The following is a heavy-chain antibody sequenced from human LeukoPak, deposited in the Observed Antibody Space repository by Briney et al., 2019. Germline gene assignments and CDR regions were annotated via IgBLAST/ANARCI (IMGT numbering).Heavy chain of an antibody. CDR2: IIPIFGTA. CDR1: GGTFSSYA. Sequence: SVKVSCKASGGTFSSYAISWARQAPGQGVEWMGRIIPIFGTANYAQKFQGRVTITTDESTSTAYMELSSLRSEDTAVYYCARGSGREIDYWGQGTLVTVSS. D-gene: IGHD2-15*01. CDR3: ARGSGREIDY. V-gene: IGHV1-69*05. J-gene: IGHJ4*02.